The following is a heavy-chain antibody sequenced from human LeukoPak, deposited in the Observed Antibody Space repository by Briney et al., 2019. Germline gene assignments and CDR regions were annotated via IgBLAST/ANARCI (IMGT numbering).Heavy chain of an antibody. CDR3: ARVDSGHDYGPS. V-gene: IGHV1-2*06. J-gene: IGHJ3*01. D-gene: IGHD5-12*01. CDR1: GYIFTGYY. CDR2: INPNSGGT. Sequence: GASVKVSCKASGYIFTGYYLHWVRQAPGQGLEWMGRINPNSGGTDYAQKFQGRVTMTRDTSISTAYMGLSRLISDDTAVYYCARVDSGHDYGPSWGQGTMVTVSS.